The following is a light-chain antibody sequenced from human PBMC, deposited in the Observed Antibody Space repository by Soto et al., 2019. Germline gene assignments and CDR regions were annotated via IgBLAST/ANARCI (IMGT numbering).Light chain of an antibody. J-gene: IGKJ4*02. V-gene: IGKV3-15*01. CDR3: QHYNNWPLT. CDR2: DTS. CDR1: KGVGGT. Sequence: EVVLTQSPATLSVSPGEGVTLSCRASKGVGGTLAWYQHKPGQTPRLLLYDTSAWATGGPAWLSASRSGTDFSLTINSLQSEDFTIYYCQHYNNWPLTVDAGTNV.